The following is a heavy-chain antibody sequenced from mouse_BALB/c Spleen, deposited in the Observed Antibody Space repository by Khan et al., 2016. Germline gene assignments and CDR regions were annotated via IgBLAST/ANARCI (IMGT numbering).Heavy chain of an antibody. Sequence: QVQLKQSGAELMKPGASVKISCKATGYTFSSYWIEWVKQGPGHGLEWIGEILPGSGSTNYNEKFRGKATFTADTSSNTAYTQLSSLTSEDSAVHYCARADRRGYFDYWGQGTTLTVSS. J-gene: IGHJ2*01. CDR2: ILPGSGST. CDR3: ARADRRGYFDY. V-gene: IGHV1-9*01. CDR1: GYTFSSYW.